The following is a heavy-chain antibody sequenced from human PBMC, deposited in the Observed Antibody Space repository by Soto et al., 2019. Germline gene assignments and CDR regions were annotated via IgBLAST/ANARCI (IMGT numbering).Heavy chain of an antibody. V-gene: IGHV1-69*02. CDR3: ARGPLVVLNYFGS. J-gene: IGHJ4*02. CDR1: GGTFRNYP. CDR2: IFPLTDIP. Sequence: QVQLVQSGTEVKKPGSSVKVSCKASGGTFRNYPINWVRQAPGQGLEWMGSIFPLTDIPDYAQNFQARLTISADKSTSTAYMELSSLTSDDTAMYLCARGPLVVLNYFGSWGQGTLVTVSS.